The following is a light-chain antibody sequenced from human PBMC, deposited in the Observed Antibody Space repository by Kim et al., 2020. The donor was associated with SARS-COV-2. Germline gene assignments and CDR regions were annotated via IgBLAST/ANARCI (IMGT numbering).Light chain of an antibody. Sequence: VPLGQTVRITCQGDSLIRYYATWYQQKPGQAPILVIYGKNNRPSGIPDRFSGSSSGKTASLTITGTQAGDEADYYCNSRDSNDNVVFGGGTQLTVL. CDR1: SLIRYY. V-gene: IGLV3-19*01. CDR2: GKN. CDR3: NSRDSNDNVV. J-gene: IGLJ2*01.